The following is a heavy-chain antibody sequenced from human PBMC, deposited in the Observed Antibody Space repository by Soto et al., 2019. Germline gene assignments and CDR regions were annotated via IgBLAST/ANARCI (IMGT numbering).Heavy chain of an antibody. V-gene: IGHV3-7*01. J-gene: IGHJ5*02. CDR1: GFNFNTYT. CDR3: GRGGLWRVDA. Sequence: EVQLAESGGGLVQPGGSLRLSCVASGFNFNTYTMSWVRQAPGKGLEWVAKMKEDGSDENYVDSVKGRFTISRDNAKNSVYLQMNSLRVEDTAVYYCGRGGLWRVDAWGQGTLVTVSS. D-gene: IGHD2-21*01. CDR2: MKEDGSDE.